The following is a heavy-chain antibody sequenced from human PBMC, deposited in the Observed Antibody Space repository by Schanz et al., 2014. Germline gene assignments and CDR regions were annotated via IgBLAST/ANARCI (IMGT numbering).Heavy chain of an antibody. D-gene: IGHD6-19*01. CDR1: GGTFSSFG. Sequence: VQLEQSGAEVKKPGSSVKVSCKASGGTFSSFGINWVRQAPGQGLEWMGWISPYNGNTNYAQKLQGRVTMTADTSTSTAYMDLRSLRSDDTAVYYCARGGYSSGWYDRDIAHFDYWGQGTLVTVSS. V-gene: IGHV1-18*01. J-gene: IGHJ4*02. CDR2: ISPYNGNT. CDR3: ARGGYSSGWYDRDIAHFDY.